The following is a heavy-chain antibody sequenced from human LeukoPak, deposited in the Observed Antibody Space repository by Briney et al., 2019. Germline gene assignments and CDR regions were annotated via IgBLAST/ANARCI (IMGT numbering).Heavy chain of an antibody. CDR3: ARGQLVFSY. D-gene: IGHD6-13*01. V-gene: IGHV4-59*01. Sequence: SETLSLTCAVYGGSFSDYYWSWIRQPPGKGLEWIGYIYYSGSTTYNPSLKSRVTISVDTSKNQFSLRLSSVTAADTAVYYCARGQLVFSYWGQGSLVTVSS. CDR2: IYYSGST. CDR1: GGSFSDYY. J-gene: IGHJ4*02.